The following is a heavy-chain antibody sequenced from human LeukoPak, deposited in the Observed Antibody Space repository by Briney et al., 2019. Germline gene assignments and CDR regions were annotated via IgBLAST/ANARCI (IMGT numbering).Heavy chain of an antibody. Sequence: SETLSLTCTVSGGSISSNSYYWGWIRQPPGKGLEWIGTIYYNGGTYYNPSLKSRVTISVDTSKNQFSLKLSSVTAADTAVYYCARHLGYGDYDWYFDLWGRGTLVTVSS. CDR1: GGSISSNSYY. D-gene: IGHD4-17*01. CDR2: IYYNGGT. J-gene: IGHJ2*01. CDR3: ARHLGYGDYDWYFDL. V-gene: IGHV4-39*01.